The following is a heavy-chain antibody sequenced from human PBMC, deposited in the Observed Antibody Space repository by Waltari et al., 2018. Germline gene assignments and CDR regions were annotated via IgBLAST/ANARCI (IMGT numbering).Heavy chain of an antibody. J-gene: IGHJ4*02. CDR1: GFTFRSYA. CDR3: ATSHIVATEYYFDY. CDR2: IYSGGST. D-gene: IGHD5-12*01. V-gene: IGHV3-23*03. Sequence: DVQLLESGGGLVQPGGSLRLSCAASGFTFRSYAMSWVRQAPGKGLEWVSVIYSGGSTYYADSVKGRFTISRDNSKNTLYLQMNSLRAEDTAVYYCATSHIVATEYYFDYWGQGTLVTVSS.